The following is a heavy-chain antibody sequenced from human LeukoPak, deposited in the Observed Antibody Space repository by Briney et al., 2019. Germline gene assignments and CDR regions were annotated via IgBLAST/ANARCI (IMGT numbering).Heavy chain of an antibody. Sequence: PSETLSLTCTVSGGSISSYYWSWIRQPAGKGLEWIGRIYTSGSTNYNPSLKSRVTMSVDTSKNQFSLKLSSVTAADTAVYYCAREWLYYYDSSGYHHDAFDIWGQGTMVTVS. CDR2: IYTSGST. CDR3: AREWLYYYDSSGYHHDAFDI. J-gene: IGHJ3*02. D-gene: IGHD3-22*01. CDR1: GGSISSYY. V-gene: IGHV4-4*07.